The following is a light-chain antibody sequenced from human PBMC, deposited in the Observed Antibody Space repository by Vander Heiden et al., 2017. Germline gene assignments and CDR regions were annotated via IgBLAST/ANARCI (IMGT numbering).Light chain of an antibody. J-gene: IGLJ3*02. V-gene: IGLV10-54*04. CDR3: SAWDSSRSAWL. CDR2: RND. Sequence: AGLTAPPPVSKHLRQHATHTYPGYSSQVSNLGALWRQHYPGHPHKPLSYRNDDRPSGISERFSASRSGNIVSLTITGLQPEDEADYYCSAWDSSRSAWLFGGGTKLTVL. CDR1: SSQVSNLG.